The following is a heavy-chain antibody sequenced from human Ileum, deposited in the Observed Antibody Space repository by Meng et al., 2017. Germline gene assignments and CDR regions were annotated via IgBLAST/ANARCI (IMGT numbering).Heavy chain of an antibody. CDR1: EYSFNNYY. CDR3: VREFRGGYFDY. V-gene: IGHV1-46*02. D-gene: IGHD3-16*01. CDR2: SNPGGGST. J-gene: IGHJ4*02. Sequence: QVQLVQSGAEVKKPGVSVKVSCKSSEYSFNNYYLHWMRQAPGQGLEWLGVSNPGGGSTNYAQKFQGRVTMTRDTSANTVYMELGSLKSEDTAVYYCVREFRGGYFDYWGQGTLVTVSS.